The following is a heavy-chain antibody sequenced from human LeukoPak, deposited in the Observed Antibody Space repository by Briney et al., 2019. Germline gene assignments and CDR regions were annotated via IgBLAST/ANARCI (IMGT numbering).Heavy chain of an antibody. CDR2: IYTSGST. CDR1: GGSISSGSYY. CDR3: ARRDVDTIAMDY. V-gene: IGHV4-61*02. J-gene: IGHJ4*02. Sequence: PSETLSLTCTVSGGSISSGSYYWSWIRQPAGKGLEWIGRIYTSGSTNYNPSLKSRVTISVDTSKNQFSLKLSSVTAADTAVYYCARRDVDTIAMDYWGQGTLVTVSS. D-gene: IGHD5-18*01.